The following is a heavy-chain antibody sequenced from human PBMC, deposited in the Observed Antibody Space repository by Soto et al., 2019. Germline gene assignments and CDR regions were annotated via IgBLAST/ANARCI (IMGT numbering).Heavy chain of an antibody. D-gene: IGHD2-2*01. CDR1: GGSISSGDYY. V-gene: IGHV4-30-4*01. Sequence: QVQLQESGPGLVKPSQTLSLTCTVSGGSISSGDYYWSWIRQPPGKGLEWIGYIYYSGSTYYNPSLKSRVTISVDTSKNPFSLKPSSVAAADTAVYYLARVRPGSSCIYYLGQGTLVTVSS. CDR2: IYYSGST. CDR3: ARVRPGSSCIYY. J-gene: IGHJ4*02.